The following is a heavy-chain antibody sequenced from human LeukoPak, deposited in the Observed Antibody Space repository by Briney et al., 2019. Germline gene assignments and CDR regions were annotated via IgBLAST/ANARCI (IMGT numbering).Heavy chain of an antibody. D-gene: IGHD3-10*01. CDR3: ARDESITELRPPFV. Sequence: GGSLRLSCAASGFTLSDYYMSWIRQAPGKGLEWVSYISSSSSYTNYADSVKGRFTISRDNAKNSLYLQMNSLRAEDTAVYYCARDESITELRPPFVWGQGALVTVSS. CDR1: GFTLSDYY. CDR2: ISSSSSYT. V-gene: IGHV3-11*06. J-gene: IGHJ4*02.